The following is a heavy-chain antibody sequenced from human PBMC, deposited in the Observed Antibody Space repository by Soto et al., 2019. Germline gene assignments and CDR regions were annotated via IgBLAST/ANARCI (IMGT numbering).Heavy chain of an antibody. D-gene: IGHD2-15*01. J-gene: IGHJ6*02. Sequence: PSETRSLTCAVSGYSISSGYYWGWIRQPPGKGLEWIGSIYHSGSTYYNPSLKSRVTISVDTSKNQFSLKLSSVTAADTAVYYCARVSGETYYYYGMDVWGQGTTVTVSS. CDR1: GYSISSGYY. V-gene: IGHV4-38-2*01. CDR2: IYHSGST. CDR3: ARVSGETYYYYGMDV.